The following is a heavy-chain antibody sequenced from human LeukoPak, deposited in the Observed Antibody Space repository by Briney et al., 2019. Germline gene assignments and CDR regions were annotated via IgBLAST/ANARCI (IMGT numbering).Heavy chain of an antibody. CDR1: GYTFTSYG. J-gene: IGHJ3*02. V-gene: IGHV1-18*01. CDR3: ATGEEMATKDAFDI. D-gene: IGHD5-24*01. CDR2: ISAYNGNT. Sequence: ASVKVSCKASGYTFTSYGISWVRQAPGQGLEWMGWISAYNGNTNCAQKLQGRVTMTTDTSTSTAYMELRSLRSDDTAVYYCATGEEMATKDAFDIWGQGTMVTVSS.